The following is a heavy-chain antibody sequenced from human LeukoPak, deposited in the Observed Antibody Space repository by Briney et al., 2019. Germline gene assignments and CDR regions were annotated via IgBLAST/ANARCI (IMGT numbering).Heavy chain of an antibody. J-gene: IGHJ4*02. D-gene: IGHD4-17*01. Sequence: GGALGTSCGASGFPFKRYGMRGGRQGPGGGVGGGSAISGSGGSTYYADSVKGRFTISRDNSKNTLYLQMNSLRAEDTAVYYCARRKYGDYVGSAFDYWGQGTLVTVSS. CDR2: ISGSGGST. CDR3: ARRKYGDYVGSAFDY. V-gene: IGHV3-23*01. CDR1: GFPFKRYG.